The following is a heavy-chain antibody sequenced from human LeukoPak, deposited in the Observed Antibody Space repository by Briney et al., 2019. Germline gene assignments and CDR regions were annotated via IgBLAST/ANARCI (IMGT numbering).Heavy chain of an antibody. V-gene: IGHV3-7*01. CDR3: ASTLKKDY. CDR2: IKQDGSET. Sequence: GGSLRLSCAASGFTFSIYWMSWVRQAPEKGLEWVANIKQDGSETYYGDSVKGRFTISRDNAKNSLYLQMNSLRAEDTALYYCASTLKKDYWGQGTLVTVSS. CDR1: GFTFSIYW. D-gene: IGHD2-15*01. J-gene: IGHJ4*02.